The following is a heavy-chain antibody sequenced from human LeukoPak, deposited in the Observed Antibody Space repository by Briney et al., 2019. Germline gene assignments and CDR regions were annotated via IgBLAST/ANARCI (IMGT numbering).Heavy chain of an antibody. CDR2: IYTSGST. D-gene: IGHD2-15*01. J-gene: IGHJ6*03. V-gene: IGHV4-4*07. CDR1: GGSISSYY. Sequence: SETLSLTCTVSGGSISSYYWSWIRQPAGKGLEWIGRIYTSGSTNYNPSLKSRVTMSVDTSKNQFSLKLRSVPAADTAVYYCARDSSYCSGGSCYSHYYYMDVWGKGTTVTVSS. CDR3: ARDSSYCSGGSCYSHYYYMDV.